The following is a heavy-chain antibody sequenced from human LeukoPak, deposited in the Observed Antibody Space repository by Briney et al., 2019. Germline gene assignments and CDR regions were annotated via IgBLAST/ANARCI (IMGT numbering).Heavy chain of an antibody. CDR3: AKGPATGNRDWFDP. Sequence: GGSLRLSCAASGFNVSSNYMTWVRQAPGKGLEWVSVIYSGGSTYYADSVKGRFTISRDNSKNTLYLQMNSPRAEDTDVYHCAKGPATGNRDWFDPWGQGTMVTVSS. J-gene: IGHJ5*02. CDR2: IYSGGST. V-gene: IGHV3-53*01. D-gene: IGHD6-13*01. CDR1: GFNVSSNY.